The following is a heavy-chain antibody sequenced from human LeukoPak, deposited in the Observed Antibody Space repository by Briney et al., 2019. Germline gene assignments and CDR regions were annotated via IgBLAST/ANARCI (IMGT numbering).Heavy chain of an antibody. V-gene: IGHV1-18*01. Sequence: ASVKVSCKASGGTFSSYAISWVRQAPGQGLEWMGWISAYNGNTNYAQKLQGRVTMTTDTSTSTAYMELRSLRSDDTAVYYCARGDLDSSGYYLIFDYWGQGTLVTVSS. CDR1: GGTFSSYA. CDR2: ISAYNGNT. J-gene: IGHJ4*02. CDR3: ARGDLDSSGYYLIFDY. D-gene: IGHD3-22*01.